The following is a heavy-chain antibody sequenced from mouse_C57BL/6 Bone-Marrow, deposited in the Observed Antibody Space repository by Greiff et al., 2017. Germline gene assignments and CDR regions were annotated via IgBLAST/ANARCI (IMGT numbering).Heavy chain of an antibody. J-gene: IGHJ3*01. Sequence: EVTLMESGAELVRPGASVTLSCTASGFNIKDDYMHWVKQRPAQGLEWIGWIDPETGDTEYASHFQGKATITVDTSSNTAYLQLSSLTSEDTSVYYCTRIAYWGQGTLVTVSA. CDR2: IDPETGDT. CDR1: GFNIKDDY. CDR3: TRIAY. V-gene: IGHV14-4*01.